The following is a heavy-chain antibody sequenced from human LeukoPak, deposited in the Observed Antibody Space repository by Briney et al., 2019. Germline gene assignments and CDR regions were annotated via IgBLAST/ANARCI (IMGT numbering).Heavy chain of an antibody. V-gene: IGHV3-53*01. J-gene: IGHJ4*02. CDR2: IYSGGNT. CDR1: GFTVSINY. CDR3: AREGSSSGWYDC. D-gene: IGHD6-19*01. Sequence: GGSLRLSCAASGFTVSINYMSWVRQAPGKGLEWVSVIYSGGNTYYADSVKGRFTISRDNSKNTLYLQMNSLRAEDTAVYYCAREGSSSGWYDCWGQGTLVTVSS.